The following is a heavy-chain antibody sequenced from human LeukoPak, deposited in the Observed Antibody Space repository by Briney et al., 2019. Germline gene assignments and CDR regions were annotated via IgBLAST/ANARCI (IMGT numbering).Heavy chain of an antibody. CDR2: IYYSGST. Sequence: PSETLSLTCIVSGGSISSGGYYWSWIRQHPGKGLEWIGYIYYSGSTYYNPSLKSRVTISVDTSKNQFSLELSSVTAADTAVYYCARDTRFGELLYYYGMDVWGQGTTVTVSS. D-gene: IGHD3-10*01. CDR1: GGSISSGGYY. CDR3: ARDTRFGELLYYYGMDV. J-gene: IGHJ6*02. V-gene: IGHV4-31*03.